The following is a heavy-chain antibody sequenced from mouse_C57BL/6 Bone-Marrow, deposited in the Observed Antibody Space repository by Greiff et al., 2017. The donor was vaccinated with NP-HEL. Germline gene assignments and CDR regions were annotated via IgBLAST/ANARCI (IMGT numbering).Heavy chain of an antibody. V-gene: IGHV1-76*01. CDR3: ARGDYYGSRDAMDY. J-gene: IGHJ4*01. CDR1: GYTFTDYY. Sequence: QVQLQQSGAELVRPGASVKLSCKASGYTFTDYYINWVKQRPGQGLEWIARIYPGSGNTYYNEKFKGKATLTAEKSSSTAYMQLSSLTSEDSAVYFCARGDYYGSRDAMDYWGQGTSVTVSS. CDR2: IYPGSGNT. D-gene: IGHD1-1*01.